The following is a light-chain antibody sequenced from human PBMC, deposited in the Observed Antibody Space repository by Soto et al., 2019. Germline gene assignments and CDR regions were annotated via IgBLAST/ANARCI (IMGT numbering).Light chain of an antibody. Sequence: QSVLTQPASVSGSPGQSITISCAGTRSDVGGYNYISWYQHHPGKAPKLMIYDVSNRPSGVSNRLSGSKSGNTASLSISGLQPEDEADYYCCSYRTSNTRQIVCGTGTKVTVL. CDR1: RSDVGGYNY. CDR2: DVS. V-gene: IGLV2-14*03. CDR3: CSYRTSNTRQIV. J-gene: IGLJ1*01.